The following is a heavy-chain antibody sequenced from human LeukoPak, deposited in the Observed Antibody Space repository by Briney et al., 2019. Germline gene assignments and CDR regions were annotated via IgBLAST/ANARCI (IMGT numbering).Heavy chain of an antibody. V-gene: IGHV3-23*01. CDR1: GFTVSSNY. CDR2: ISGSGGST. D-gene: IGHD4-17*01. CDR3: ALTTVTTYSFDY. J-gene: IGHJ4*02. Sequence: QTGGSLRLSCAASGFTVSSNYMSWVRQAPGKGLEWVSAISGSGGSTYYADSVKGRFTISRDNSKNTLYLQMNSLRAEDTAVYYCALTTVTTYSFDYWGQGTLVTVSS.